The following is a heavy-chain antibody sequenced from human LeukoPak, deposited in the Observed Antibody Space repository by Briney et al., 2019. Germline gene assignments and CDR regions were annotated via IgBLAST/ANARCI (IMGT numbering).Heavy chain of an antibody. CDR1: GGSISSYY. V-gene: IGHV4-4*07. CDR3: ARFSIAAADSDYYYYGMDV. Sequence: PSETLSLTCTVSGGSISSYYWSWIRQPAGKGLEWIGRIYTSGSTNHNPSLKSRVTMSVDTSKNQFSLKLSSVTAADTAVYYCARFSIAAADSDYYYYGMDVWGQGTTVTVSS. J-gene: IGHJ6*02. D-gene: IGHD6-13*01. CDR2: IYTSGST.